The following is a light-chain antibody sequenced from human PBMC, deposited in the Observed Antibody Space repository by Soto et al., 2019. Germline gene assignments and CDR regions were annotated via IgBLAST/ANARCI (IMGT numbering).Light chain of an antibody. CDR2: DAS. CDR3: QQRSNWPPT. Sequence: EIVLTQSPAALSLSPGEGATLSCRASQSVSSQLAWYQQKVGQAPRLLISDASNRATGIPARFSGSGSGTDFTLTITSLEAEDFAVYYCQQRSNWPPTFGQGTRLEIK. V-gene: IGKV3-11*01. CDR1: QSVSSQ. J-gene: IGKJ5*01.